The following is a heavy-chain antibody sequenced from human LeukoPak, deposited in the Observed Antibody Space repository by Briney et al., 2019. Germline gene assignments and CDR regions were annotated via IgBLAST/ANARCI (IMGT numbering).Heavy chain of an antibody. D-gene: IGHD3-9*01. J-gene: IGHJ4*02. V-gene: IGHV5-51*01. Sequence: GESLKISCKGSGYSFTSYWIGWVRQMPGKGLEWMGIIYPGDSDTRYSPSFQGQVTISADKSISTAYLQWSSLKASDTAMYYCARHSYDILTGYYVAFDYWGQGTLVTVSS. CDR2: IYPGDSDT. CDR1: GYSFTSYW. CDR3: ARHSYDILTGYYVAFDY.